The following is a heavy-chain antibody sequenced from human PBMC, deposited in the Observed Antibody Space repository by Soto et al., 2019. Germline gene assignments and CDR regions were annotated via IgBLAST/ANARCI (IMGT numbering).Heavy chain of an antibody. Sequence: QLQLAQSGADVKKAGSSVKVSCKASGGTLSNSAFSWVRQAPGQGLEWMGGIIPVFGIVNYAQKFQDRVTITADESTSTAYMELRSLRSDDTAVYYCARTDKGDYVPPLDNWGQGTLVTVSS. CDR1: GGTLSNSA. CDR3: ARTDKGDYVPPLDN. CDR2: IIPVFGIV. V-gene: IGHV1-69*19. D-gene: IGHD4-17*01. J-gene: IGHJ4*02.